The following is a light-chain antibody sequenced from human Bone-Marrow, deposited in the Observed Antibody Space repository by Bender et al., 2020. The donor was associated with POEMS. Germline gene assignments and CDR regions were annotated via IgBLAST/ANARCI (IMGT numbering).Light chain of an antibody. CDR3: QAWDSSTHVV. J-gene: IGLJ2*01. V-gene: IGLV1-44*01. CDR2: SNY. CDR1: DSNFGGNN. Sequence: QSVLTQPPSASGTPGQSVIISCSGTDSNFGGNNVNWYQHLPGTAPRLVVYSNYQRPSGVPARFSGSNSGNTATLTISGTQAMDEADYYCQAWDSSTHVVFGGGTRLTVL.